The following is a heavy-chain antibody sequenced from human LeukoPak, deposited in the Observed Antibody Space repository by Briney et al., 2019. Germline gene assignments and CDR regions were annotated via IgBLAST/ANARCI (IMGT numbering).Heavy chain of an antibody. J-gene: IGHJ6*02. Sequence: GGSLRLSCAASGFTFSSYAMHWVRQAPGKGLEWVAVISYDGSNKYYADSVKGRFTISRDNSKNTLYLQMNSLRAEDTAVYYCAKHRGFYFYYVMDVWGQGTTVTVSS. CDR1: GFTFSSYA. CDR2: ISYDGSNK. V-gene: IGHV3-30*07. D-gene: IGHD1-26*01. CDR3: AKHRGFYFYYVMDV.